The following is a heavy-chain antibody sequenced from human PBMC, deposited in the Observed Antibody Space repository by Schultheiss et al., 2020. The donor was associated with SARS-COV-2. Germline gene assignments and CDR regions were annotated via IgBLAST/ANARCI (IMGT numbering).Heavy chain of an antibody. D-gene: IGHD3-10*01. Sequence: GGSLRLSCAASGFTFSSYAMSWVRQAPGKGLEWVSAISGSGGSTYYADSVKGRFTISRDNSKNTLYLQMNSLRAEDTAVYYCAKYRLYSMVRGVKGYFDYWGQGTLVTVSS. V-gene: IGHV3-23*01. J-gene: IGHJ4*02. CDR3: AKYRLYSMVRGVKGYFDY. CDR1: GFTFSSYA. CDR2: ISGSGGST.